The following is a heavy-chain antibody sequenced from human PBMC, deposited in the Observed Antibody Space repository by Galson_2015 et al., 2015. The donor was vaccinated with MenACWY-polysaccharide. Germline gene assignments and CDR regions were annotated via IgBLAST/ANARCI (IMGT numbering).Heavy chain of an antibody. CDR1: GYTFTTIA. Sequence: SVKVSCKGSGYTFTTIAINWVRQAPGQGLEWMAWMSPTSGNTGSAQKFQGRVTMTWNTSISTAYMELSSLRSEDTAVNYCARGGRRGVWYEGDYWGQGTLVTVSS. CDR3: ARGGRRGVWYEGDY. V-gene: IGHV1-8*01. D-gene: IGHD6-19*01. J-gene: IGHJ4*02. CDR2: MSPTSGNT.